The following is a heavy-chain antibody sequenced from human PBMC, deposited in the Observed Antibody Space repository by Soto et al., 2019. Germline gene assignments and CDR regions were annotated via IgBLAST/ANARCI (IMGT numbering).Heavy chain of an antibody. V-gene: IGHV4-59*11. J-gene: IGHJ4*02. CDR3: AWEYCGGRSGDPVDG. CDR1: DDSISSHY. Sequence: QVQLQESGPGLVKPSETLSLTCTVSDDSISSHYWSWIRQPPGKGLEWIGYIYYSGSTNYNPSLTSRVTIAVATSNNQFLLKLSSVTTADTAVSYCAWEYCGGRSGDPVDGRGQGDLFAVSA. CDR2: IYYSGST. D-gene: IGHD2-21*01.